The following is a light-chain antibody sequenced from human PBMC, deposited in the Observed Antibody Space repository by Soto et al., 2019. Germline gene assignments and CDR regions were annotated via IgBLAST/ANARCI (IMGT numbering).Light chain of an antibody. Sequence: DIQMTQSPSTLSASVGDRVTITCRASQSISSWLAWFQQKPGKAPKLLIYKASTLESGVPSRFSGSGSGAELTLTINSLQPDDFATYYCQQYNGYPWTFGQGTRVEIK. J-gene: IGKJ1*01. CDR2: KAS. V-gene: IGKV1-5*03. CDR1: QSISSW. CDR3: QQYNGYPWT.